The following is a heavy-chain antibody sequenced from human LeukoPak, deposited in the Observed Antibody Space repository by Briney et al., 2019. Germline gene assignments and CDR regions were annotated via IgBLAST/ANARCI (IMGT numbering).Heavy chain of an antibody. CDR3: VKGRVVGAPANDAFHI. V-gene: IGHV3-20*04. CDR2: IRASGRTT. D-gene: IGHD1-26*01. CDR1: GFNFGNYG. Sequence: PGGSLRLSCAASGFNFGNYGMNWVRQAPGKGLEWVSGIRASGRTTDYADSVKGRFTISRDNAKNSLYLHMKSLRPEDTALYYCVKGRVVGAPANDAFHIWGQGTMVTVSS. J-gene: IGHJ3*02.